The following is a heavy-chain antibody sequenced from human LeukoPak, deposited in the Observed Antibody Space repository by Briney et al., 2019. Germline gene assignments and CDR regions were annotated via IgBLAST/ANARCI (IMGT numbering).Heavy chain of an antibody. CDR2: IIPIFGTA. J-gene: IGHJ4*02. Sequence: SVKVSCKASGGTFSSYAISWVRQAPGQGLEWMGRIIPIFGTANYAQKFQGRVTINTDESTSTAYMELSSLRSEDTAVYYCARDSRTYYDFWSGYTLGPSLDYWGQGTLVTVSS. CDR1: GGTFSSYA. CDR3: ARDSRTYYDFWSGYTLGPSLDY. V-gene: IGHV1-69*05. D-gene: IGHD3-3*01.